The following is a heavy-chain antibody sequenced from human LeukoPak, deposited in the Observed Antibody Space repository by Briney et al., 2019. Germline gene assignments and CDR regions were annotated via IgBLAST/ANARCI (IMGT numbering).Heavy chain of an antibody. Sequence: PGGSLRLSCAASGFTFSSYAMHWVRQAPGKGLEWVAVISCDGSNKYYADSVKGRFTISRDNSKNTLYLQMNSLRAEDTAVYYCAREIAVDAYYYYGMDVWGQGTTVTVSS. CDR2: ISCDGSNK. D-gene: IGHD6-19*01. V-gene: IGHV3-30*04. J-gene: IGHJ6*02. CDR3: AREIAVDAYYYYGMDV. CDR1: GFTFSSYA.